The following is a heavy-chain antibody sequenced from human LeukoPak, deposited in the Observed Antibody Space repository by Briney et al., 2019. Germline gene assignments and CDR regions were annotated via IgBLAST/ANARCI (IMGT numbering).Heavy chain of an antibody. Sequence: SETLSLTCTVSGGSISSFYWTWIRQPPGEGLEWIGYIYYYGSTNYNPSLESRLTISVDTSKNQFSLKLRSVTTADTAVYYCARLNDCGVNSVGDWVDPWGQGTLVTVSS. D-gene: IGHD4-23*01. J-gene: IGHJ5*02. CDR3: ARLNDCGVNSVGDWVDP. V-gene: IGHV4-59*01. CDR1: GGSISSFY. CDR2: IYYYGST.